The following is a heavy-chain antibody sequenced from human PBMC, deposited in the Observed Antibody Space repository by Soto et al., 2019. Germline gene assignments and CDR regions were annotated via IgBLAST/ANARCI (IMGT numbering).Heavy chain of an antibody. V-gene: IGHV3-48*01. CDR3: ARGFSTDFDWFPNNWFDP. D-gene: IGHD3-9*01. J-gene: IGHJ5*02. Sequence: PGGSLRLSCAASGFTFSSYSMNWVRQAPGKGLEWVSYISSSSSTIYYADSVKGRFTISRDNAKNSLYLQMNSLTAADTAIYYCARGFSTDFDWFPNNWFDPWGQGTLVTVSS. CDR2: ISSSSSTI. CDR1: GFTFSSYS.